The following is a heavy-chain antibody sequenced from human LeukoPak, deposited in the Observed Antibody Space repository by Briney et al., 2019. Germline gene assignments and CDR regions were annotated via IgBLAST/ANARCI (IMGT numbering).Heavy chain of an antibody. J-gene: IGHJ4*02. V-gene: IGHV3-30*18. CDR2: ISYDGSNK. Sequence: GGSLRLSCAASGFTFSSYGMHWVRQAPGKELEWVAVISYDGSNKNCADSVRGRFTISRDNSKNTLFLQMNSLRPEDTAVYYCAKDTAPYYSIFDYWGQGTLVTVSS. D-gene: IGHD3-10*01. CDR3: AKDTAPYYSIFDY. CDR1: GFTFSSYG.